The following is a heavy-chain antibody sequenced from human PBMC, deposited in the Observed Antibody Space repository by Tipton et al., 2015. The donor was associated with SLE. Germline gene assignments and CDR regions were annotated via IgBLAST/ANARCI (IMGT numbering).Heavy chain of an antibody. V-gene: IGHV3-30*04. CDR3: AIDRMYGTSWYGRSDY. J-gene: IGHJ4*02. CDR2: ISFDGGNE. CDR1: GFTFSTYA. D-gene: IGHD6-13*01. Sequence: SLRLSCAASGFTFSTYAMHWVRQAPGKGLEWVAVISFDGGNEYYGDSVQGRFTVSRDNSKNTLYLQMNSLRVEDTAVYYCAIDRMYGTSWYGRSDYWGQGTLVTVSS.